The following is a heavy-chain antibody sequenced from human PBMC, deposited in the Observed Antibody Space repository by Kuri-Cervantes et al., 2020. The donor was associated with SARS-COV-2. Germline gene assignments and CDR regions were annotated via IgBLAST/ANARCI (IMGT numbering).Heavy chain of an antibody. J-gene: IGHJ3*02. Sequence: ASVKVSCKVSGYTLTELSMHWVRQAPGQGLEWMGWINPNSGGTNYAQKFQGRVTMTRDTSISTAYMELSRLRSDDTAVYYCARGSDSTGTARGAFDIWGQGTMVTVSS. D-gene: IGHD1-1*01. V-gene: IGHV1-2*02. CDR3: ARGSDSTGTARGAFDI. CDR2: INPNSGGT. CDR1: GYTLTELS.